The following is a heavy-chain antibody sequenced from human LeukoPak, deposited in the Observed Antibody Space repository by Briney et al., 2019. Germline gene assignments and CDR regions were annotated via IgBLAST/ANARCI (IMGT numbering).Heavy chain of an antibody. V-gene: IGHV4-59*12. Sequence: SETLSLTCTVSGGSISSYYWSWIRQPPGKGLEWIGYIYYSGSTNYNPSLKSRVTISVDTSKNQFSLKLSSVTAADTAVYYCARVSIVVGFDYWGQGTLVTVSS. CDR2: IYYSGST. J-gene: IGHJ4*02. CDR3: ARVSIVVGFDY. D-gene: IGHD1-26*01. CDR1: GGSISSYY.